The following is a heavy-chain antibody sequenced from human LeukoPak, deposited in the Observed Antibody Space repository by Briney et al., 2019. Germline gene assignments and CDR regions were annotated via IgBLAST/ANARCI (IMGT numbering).Heavy chain of an antibody. CDR3: ASVGGGGYLYDYYGMDV. CDR1: GYTFASYY. D-gene: IGHD2-15*01. CDR2: INPSGGST. Sequence: ASVEVSCKASGYTFASYYMHWVRQAPGQGLEWMGIINPSGGSTSYAQKFQGRVTMTRDTSTSTVYMELSSLRSEDTAVYYCASVGGGGYLYDYYGMDVWGQGTTVTVSS. V-gene: IGHV1-46*01. J-gene: IGHJ6*02.